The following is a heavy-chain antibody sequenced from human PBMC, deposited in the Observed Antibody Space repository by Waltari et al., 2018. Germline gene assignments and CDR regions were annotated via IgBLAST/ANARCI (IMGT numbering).Heavy chain of an antibody. V-gene: IGHV1-69*01. CDR2: SMPICGTA. CDR1: GCTCSSYA. Sequence: QVQLVQSGAEVKKPGSSVKVSCKASGCTCSSYAISWVRQAPGQGLEWMGGSMPICGTANYAQKVQGRVTITADEATSTAYMELSSLRSEDTAVYYCARGAFGEPSTPRFDYWGQGTLVTVSS. CDR3: ARGAFGEPSTPRFDY. D-gene: IGHD3-10*01. J-gene: IGHJ4*02.